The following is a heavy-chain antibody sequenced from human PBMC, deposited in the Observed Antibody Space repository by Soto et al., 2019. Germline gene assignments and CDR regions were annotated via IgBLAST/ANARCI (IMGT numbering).Heavy chain of an antibody. V-gene: IGHV3-23*01. CDR2: ILVDGRT. J-gene: IGHJ3*02. CDR1: GFICSSYD. Sequence: SLRLSCAASGFICSSYDMSWVRQAPGKGLEWVSTILVDGRTFYVDSVKGRFTISRDTSQNTVYLQMNSLTAGDTALYYCAKATATGGGAFDICGQGTMVSVSS. CDR3: AKATATGGGAFDI. D-gene: IGHD2-8*02.